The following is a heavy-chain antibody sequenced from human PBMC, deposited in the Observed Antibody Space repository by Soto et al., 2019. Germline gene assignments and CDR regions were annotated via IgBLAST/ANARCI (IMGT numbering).Heavy chain of an antibody. D-gene: IGHD6-19*01. CDR2: ISQDGSSI. CDR3: ARVRQQWLVSAHYFDC. Sequence: QVQLMESGGAVVQPGRSLRLSCAASGFTFSSYAMHWVRQAPGKGLEWVAIISQDGSSIYYGDSVKGRFTISRDNSKSXLYLQMNSLRSEDTAVYYCARVRQQWLVSAHYFDCWGQGTLVTVSS. CDR1: GFTFSSYA. J-gene: IGHJ4*02. V-gene: IGHV3-30-3*01.